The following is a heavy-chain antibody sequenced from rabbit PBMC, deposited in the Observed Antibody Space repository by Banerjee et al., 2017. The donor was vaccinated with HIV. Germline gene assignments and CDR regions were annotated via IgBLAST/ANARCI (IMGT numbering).Heavy chain of an antibody. J-gene: IGHJ4*01. D-gene: IGHD1-1*01. V-gene: IGHV1S40*01. Sequence: QSLEESGGDLVKPGASLTLTCTVSGFSFSSSYYMCWVRQAPGKGLEWIACIYAGSGSTWYANWAKGRFTISKTSSTTVTLQMTSLTAADTATYFCARGYWTDGLHLWGPGTLVTVS. CDR2: IYAGSGST. CDR3: ARGYWTDGLHL. CDR1: GFSFSSSYY.